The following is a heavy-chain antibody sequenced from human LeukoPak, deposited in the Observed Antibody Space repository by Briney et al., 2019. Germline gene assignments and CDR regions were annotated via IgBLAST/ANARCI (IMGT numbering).Heavy chain of an antibody. CDR1: GGSITSYY. CDR2: IYYSGST. J-gene: IGHJ6*03. D-gene: IGHD2-15*01. Sequence: SETLSLTCTVSGGSITSYYWSWIRQPPGKGLEWIGYIYYSGSTNYNPSLKSRVSMSIDTSKKQFSLKVNSVTAADTAVYYCARERGGGAYYYFYMDVWGKGTTVTVSS. CDR3: ARERGGGAYYYFYMDV. V-gene: IGHV4-59*01.